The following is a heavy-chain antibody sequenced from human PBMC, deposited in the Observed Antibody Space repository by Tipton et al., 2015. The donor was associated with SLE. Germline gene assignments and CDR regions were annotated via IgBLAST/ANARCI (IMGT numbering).Heavy chain of an antibody. V-gene: IGHV4-39*07. CDR2: FHFSGTT. CDR1: GGSVSSRTFS. CDR3: ARGSRGDTASFDY. D-gene: IGHD5-18*01. J-gene: IGHJ4*02. Sequence: GLVKPSETLSLSCSVSGGSVSSRTFSWGWIRQPPGKGLEWIGNFHFSGTTYYNPSLKSRVTISVDTSKNQFSLKLSSVTAADTAVYYCARGSRGDTASFDYWGQGTLVTVSS.